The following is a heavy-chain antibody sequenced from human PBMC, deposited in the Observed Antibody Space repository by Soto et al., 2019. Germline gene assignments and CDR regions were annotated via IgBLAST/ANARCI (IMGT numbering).Heavy chain of an antibody. CDR2: FDPEDGET. Sequence: ASVKVSCKVSGYTLTELSMHWVRQAPGKGLEWMGGFDPEDGETIYAQKFQGRVSMTEDTSTDTAYMELSSLRSEDTAVYYCATLFLLRSGYCSGGSCRANYYGMDVWGQGTTVTVSS. V-gene: IGHV1-24*01. J-gene: IGHJ6*02. CDR3: ATLFLLRSGYCSGGSCRANYYGMDV. CDR1: GYTLTELS. D-gene: IGHD2-15*01.